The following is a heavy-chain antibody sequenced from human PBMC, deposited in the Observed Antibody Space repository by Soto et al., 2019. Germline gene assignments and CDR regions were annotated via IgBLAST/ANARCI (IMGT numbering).Heavy chain of an antibody. Sequence: QVQLVESGGGVVQPGMSLRLSCAASGFTSSRYGMHWVRQAPGKGLEWVAVIWFDGTNRYYADSVKGRFTISRDTSKNTLYLQMISLRAEDTAVYYCARDFNVETQRLRSEFDYWGQGTLVTVSS. CDR1: GFTSSRYG. CDR3: ARDFNVETQRLRSEFDY. V-gene: IGHV3-33*01. D-gene: IGHD5-12*01. J-gene: IGHJ4*02. CDR2: IWFDGTNR.